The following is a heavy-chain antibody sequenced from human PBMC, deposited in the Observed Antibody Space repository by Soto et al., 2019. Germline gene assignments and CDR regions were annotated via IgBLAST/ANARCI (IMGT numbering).Heavy chain of an antibody. V-gene: IGHV3-64D*06. CDR1: GFTFSSYT. Sequence: WGPLRLSCPVFGFTFSSYTMHWVRQAPGKGLQYVSSISTNGGSTYYADSVKGRFTISRDNSKNTLYLQMSSLRVEDTAVYYCVKDRYGEYWGNGSLVIVSS. CDR3: VKDRYGEY. CDR2: ISTNGGST. J-gene: IGHJ4*01. D-gene: IGHD4-17*01.